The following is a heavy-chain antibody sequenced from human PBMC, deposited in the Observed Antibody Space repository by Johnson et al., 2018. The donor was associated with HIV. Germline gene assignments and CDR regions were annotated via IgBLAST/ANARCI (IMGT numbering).Heavy chain of an antibody. Sequence: QVQVLESGGGVVQPGKSLKLSCAASGFIFSSYAMHWVRQAPGKGLEWVAVISYDGSNRYYADSVKGRFTISRDNSKNTLYLQMNSLRAEDTAGYYCARGGLLFDPGAAGGDAFDIWGQGTMVTVSS. CDR3: ARGGLLFDPGAAGGDAFDI. J-gene: IGHJ3*02. CDR2: ISYDGSNR. CDR1: GFIFSSYA. V-gene: IGHV3-30*04. D-gene: IGHD1-26*01.